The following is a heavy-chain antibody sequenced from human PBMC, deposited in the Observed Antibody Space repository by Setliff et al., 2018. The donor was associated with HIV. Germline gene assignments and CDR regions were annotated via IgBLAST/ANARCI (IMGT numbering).Heavy chain of an antibody. Sequence: SETLSLTCAVYGGSFSGYYWSWIRQPPGKGLEWIGEINHSGSTNYNPSLKSRVAISVDTSKNQFSLKLSSVTAAVTAVFYCARLTTTYYYDSSAYYHPVWGQGTLVTVSS. D-gene: IGHD3-22*01. CDR3: ARLTTTYYYDSSAYYHPV. CDR1: GGSFSGYY. CDR2: INHSGST. V-gene: IGHV4-34*01. J-gene: IGHJ1*01.